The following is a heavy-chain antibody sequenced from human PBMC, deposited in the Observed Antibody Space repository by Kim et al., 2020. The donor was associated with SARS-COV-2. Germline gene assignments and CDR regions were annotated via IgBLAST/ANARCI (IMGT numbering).Heavy chain of an antibody. V-gene: IGHV3-74*01. J-gene: IGHJ6*02. D-gene: IGHD3-9*01. Sequence: KGRFTISRDNAKNTLYLQMNSMRAEDTAVYYCARVHILTGYNYYYYGMDVWGQGTTVTVSS. CDR3: ARVHILTGYNYYYYGMDV.